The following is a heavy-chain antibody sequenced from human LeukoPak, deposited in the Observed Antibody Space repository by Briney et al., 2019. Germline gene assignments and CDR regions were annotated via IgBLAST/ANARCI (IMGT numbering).Heavy chain of an antibody. D-gene: IGHD7-27*01. V-gene: IGHV1-69*04. J-gene: IGHJ4*02. CDR2: IIPILGIA. CDR3: MTLANWGSGVDY. CDR1: GGTFGSYA. Sequence: EASVKVSFEASGGTFGSYAISWVRPAPGQGLEWMGRIIPILGIANYAQKFQGRVTITADKSTSTAYMELSSLRSEDTAVYYCMTLANWGSGVDYWGQGTLVTVSS.